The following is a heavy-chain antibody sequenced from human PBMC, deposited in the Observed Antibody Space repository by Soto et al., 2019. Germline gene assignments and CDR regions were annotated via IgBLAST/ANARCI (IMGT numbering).Heavy chain of an antibody. D-gene: IGHD3-3*01. CDR1: GYTFTSCY. V-gene: IGHV1-46*01. J-gene: IGHJ6*02. Sequence: ASMKVSFKASGYTFTSCYMHWVRQAPGQGLDCMGIINPSGGSTSYAQKFQGRVTMTRDTSTSTVYMELSSLRSEETAVYYCARRSYHDLWNFSFGMDVWGQWTTVTV. CDR2: INPSGGST. CDR3: ARRSYHDLWNFSFGMDV.